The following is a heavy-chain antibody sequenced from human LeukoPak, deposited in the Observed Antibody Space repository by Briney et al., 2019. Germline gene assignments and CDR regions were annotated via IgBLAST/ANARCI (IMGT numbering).Heavy chain of an antibody. CDR1: GGSISSRSYY. D-gene: IGHD2-2*01. J-gene: IGHJ4*02. CDR2: IYYNGST. CDR3: ARYPMTYCSSSSCTDY. Sequence: SETLSLTCTVSGGSISSRSYYWGWIRQPPGKGLEWIGSIYYNGSTYYNPSLKSRVTISVDTSKNQFSLKLNSVTAADTAVYYCARYPMTYCSSSSCTDYWGQGTLVTVSS. V-gene: IGHV4-39*01.